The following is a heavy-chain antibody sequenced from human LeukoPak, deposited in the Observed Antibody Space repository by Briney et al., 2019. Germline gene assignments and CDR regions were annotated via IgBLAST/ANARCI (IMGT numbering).Heavy chain of an antibody. J-gene: IGHJ4*02. D-gene: IGHD6-19*01. Sequence: PGGSLRLSCAASGFTFDDYAMHWVRQAPGKGLEWVSCISWNSGSIGYADSVKGRFTISRDNAKNSLYLQMNSLRAEDTALYYCAKDIIRVAEGDYFDYWGQGTLVTVSS. CDR2: ISWNSGSI. CDR1: GFTFDDYA. CDR3: AKDIIRVAEGDYFDY. V-gene: IGHV3-9*01.